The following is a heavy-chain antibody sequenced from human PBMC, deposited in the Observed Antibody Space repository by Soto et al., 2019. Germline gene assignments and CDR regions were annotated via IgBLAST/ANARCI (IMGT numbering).Heavy chain of an antibody. J-gene: IGHJ5*02. Sequence: GGSLRLSCAASGFTFSSYAMSWVRQAPGKGLEWVSAISGSGGSTYYADSVKGRFTISRDNSKNTLYLQMNSLRAEDTAVYYCAKVGVLQWLVHNWFDPWGQGTLVTVSS. V-gene: IGHV3-23*01. CDR2: ISGSGGST. CDR1: GFTFSSYA. CDR3: AKVGVLQWLVHNWFDP. D-gene: IGHD6-19*01.